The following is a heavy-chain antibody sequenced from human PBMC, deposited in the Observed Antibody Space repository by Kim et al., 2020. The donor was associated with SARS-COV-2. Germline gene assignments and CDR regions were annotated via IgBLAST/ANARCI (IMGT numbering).Heavy chain of an antibody. CDR1: GFTFSSYA. V-gene: IGHV3-23*03. Sequence: GGSLRLSCAASGFTFSSYAMNWVRQAPGKGLEWVSVIYSGSGSTFYADSVKGRFTISRDNSKNTLYLQMNSLRADDTAIYYCAKPGGDFDPQYFDYWCQGTLVTLSS. D-gene: IGHD3-9*01. J-gene: IGHJ4*02. CDR2: IYSGSGST. CDR3: AKPGGDFDPQYFDY.